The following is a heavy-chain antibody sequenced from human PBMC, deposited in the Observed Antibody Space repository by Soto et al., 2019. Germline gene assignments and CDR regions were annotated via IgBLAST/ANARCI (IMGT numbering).Heavy chain of an antibody. CDR1: GCSMPSYY. D-gene: IGHD3-10*01. CDR3: ARYGSGSSVWFDP. Sequence: SATLSLTCTVSGCSMPSYYWRWILQPPGKGLEWIGYIYYSGSTIYNPSLKSRVTISVDTSKNQFSLKLSSVTAADTAVYYCARYGSGSSVWFDPWGRGTLVTVSS. J-gene: IGHJ5*02. V-gene: IGHV4-59*07. CDR2: IYYSGST.